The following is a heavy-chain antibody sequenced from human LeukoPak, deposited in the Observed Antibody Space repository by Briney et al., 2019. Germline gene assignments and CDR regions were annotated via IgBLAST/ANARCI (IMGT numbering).Heavy chain of an antibody. D-gene: IGHD3-22*01. CDR3: ARGLYDSSGYYYPAGFDY. CDR1: GGSISSYY. CDR2: IYTSGST. V-gene: IGHV4-4*07. Sequence: SETLSLTCTVSGGSISSYYWSWIRQPAGKGLEWIGRIYTSGSTNYNPSLKSRVTMSVNTSKNQFSLKLSSVTAADTAVYYCARGLYDSSGYYYPAGFDYWGQGTLVTVSS. J-gene: IGHJ4*02.